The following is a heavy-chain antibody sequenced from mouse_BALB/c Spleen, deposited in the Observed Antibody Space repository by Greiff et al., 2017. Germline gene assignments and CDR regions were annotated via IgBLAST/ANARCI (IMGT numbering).Heavy chain of an antibody. CDR3: ARRISTAMDY. CDR2: INPSTGYT. CDR1: GYTFTSYW. V-gene: IGHV1-7*01. Sequence: VQLQQSGAELAKPGASVKMSCKASGYTFTSYWMHWVKQRPGQGLEWIGYINPSTGYTEYNQKFKDKATLTADKSSSTAYMQLSSLTSEDSAVYYCARRISTAMDYWGQGTSVTVSS. J-gene: IGHJ4*01.